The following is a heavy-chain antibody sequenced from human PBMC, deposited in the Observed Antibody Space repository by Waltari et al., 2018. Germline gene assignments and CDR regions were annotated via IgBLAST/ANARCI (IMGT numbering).Heavy chain of an antibody. Sequence: DSVKGRFTISRDNSKTTLYLQMNSLGVADTAVYYCAKESEASFHYWGQGTLVTVSS. CDR3: AKESEASFHY. J-gene: IGHJ4*02. V-gene: IGHV3-30*02.